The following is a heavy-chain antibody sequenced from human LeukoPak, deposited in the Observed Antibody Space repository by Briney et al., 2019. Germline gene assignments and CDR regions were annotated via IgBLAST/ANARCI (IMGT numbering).Heavy chain of an antibody. CDR3: AKCRAGSDADCYGLDY. D-gene: IGHD2-21*02. J-gene: IGHJ4*02. CDR1: GFTFSDYA. Sequence: GGSLRLSCAASGFTFSDYAMTWLRQAPGKGLEWVATISTSGSRTYSLDSVKGRFAFSRDNSKNTPFLEMNSLRAEDTAIYYCAKCRAGSDADCYGLDYWGQGTLVTVSS. V-gene: IGHV3-23*01. CDR2: ISTSGSRT.